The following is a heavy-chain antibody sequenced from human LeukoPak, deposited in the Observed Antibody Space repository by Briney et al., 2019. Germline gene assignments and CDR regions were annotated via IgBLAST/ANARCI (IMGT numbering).Heavy chain of an antibody. V-gene: IGHV1-46*01. CDR2: INPSGGST. J-gene: IGHJ5*02. Sequence: ASVKVSCKASGYTFTSYGISWVRQAPGQGLEWMGIINPSGGSTSYAQKFQGRVTMTRDTSTSTVYMELSSLRSEDTAVYYCARATLYYYDSSGPYRGLGWFDPWGQGTLVTVSS. D-gene: IGHD3-22*01. CDR3: ARATLYYYDSSGPYRGLGWFDP. CDR1: GYTFTSYG.